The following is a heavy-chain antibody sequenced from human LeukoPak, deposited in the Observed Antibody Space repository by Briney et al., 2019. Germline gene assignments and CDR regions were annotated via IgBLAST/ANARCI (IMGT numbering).Heavy chain of an antibody. D-gene: IGHD1-1*01. CDR2: INTGGTTT. V-gene: IGHV3-74*01. Sequence: WGSLTLSCAPSGCSFSDYCMHWIRQAPGKGLAWVSRINTGGTTTNHPDSVTGRFTISKNTANNMSYLQINSLRAEDTAVYYCVRGGLEPFDIWGQGTMVTVSS. CDR1: GCSFSDYC. CDR3: VRGGLEPFDI. J-gene: IGHJ3*02.